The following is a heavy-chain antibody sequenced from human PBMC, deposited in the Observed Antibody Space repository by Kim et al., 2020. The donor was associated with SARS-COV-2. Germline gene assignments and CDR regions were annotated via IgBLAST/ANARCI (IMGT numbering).Heavy chain of an antibody. CDR3: ARDRFISLEYSSSRSLNWDYYYYGMDV. CDR2: TYYRSKWYN. V-gene: IGHV6-1*01. J-gene: IGHJ6*02. Sequence: SQTLSLTCAISGDSVSSNSAAWNWIRQSPSRGLEWLGRTYYRSKWYNDYAVSVKSRITINPDTSKNQFSLQLNSVTPEDTAVYYCARDRFISLEYSSSRSLNWDYYYYGMDVWGQGTTVTVSS. CDR1: GDSVSSNSAA. D-gene: IGHD6-6*01.